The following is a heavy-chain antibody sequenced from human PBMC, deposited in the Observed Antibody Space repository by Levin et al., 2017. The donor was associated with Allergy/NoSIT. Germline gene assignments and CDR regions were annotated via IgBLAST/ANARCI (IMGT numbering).Heavy chain of an antibody. CDR1: GYAFSNYV. V-gene: IGHV7-4-1*02. CDR2: INTNTGTP. D-gene: IGHD2-15*01. CDR3: AKGRLIRYCSGAACYSNRFDP. Sequence: GASVKVSCKASGYAFSNYVMNWVRQAPGQGLEWMGWINTNTGTPTFAQGFTGRFVFSLDTSVSTAYLQISSLKAEDTAVYYCAKGRLIRYCSGAACYSNRFDPWGQGTLVTVSS. J-gene: IGHJ5*02.